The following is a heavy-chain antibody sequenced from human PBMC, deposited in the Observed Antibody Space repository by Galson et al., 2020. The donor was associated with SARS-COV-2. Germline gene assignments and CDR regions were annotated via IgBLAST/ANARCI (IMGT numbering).Heavy chain of an antibody. V-gene: IGHV4-38-2*02. CDR3: ARPSSVDFYSIWYFDV. D-gene: IGHD2-21*01. J-gene: IGHJ2*01. CDR2: IHDAETT. CDR1: GDSFSAGYY. Sequence: SETLSLTCTVSGDSFSAGYYWGWIRQPPGKGLEWIGSIHDAETTYYNPSLRSRVAMSIDTSQNQFSLKLSSLTATDTAVYYCARPSSVDFYSIWYFDVGAVAPWSLSPQ.